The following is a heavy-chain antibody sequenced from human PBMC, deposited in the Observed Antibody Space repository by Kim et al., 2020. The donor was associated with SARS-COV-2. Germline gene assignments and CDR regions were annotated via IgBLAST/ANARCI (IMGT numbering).Heavy chain of an antibody. CDR3: AKDSL. CDR1: GFTFSSYG. J-gene: IGHJ4*02. Sequence: GGSLRLSCAASGFTFSSYGMHWVRQAPGKWLEWVAVISYDGSNKYYADSVKGRFTISRDNSKNTLYLQMNSLRAEDTAVYYCAKDSLWGQGNLATVSS. V-gene: IGHV3-30*18. CDR2: ISYDGSNK.